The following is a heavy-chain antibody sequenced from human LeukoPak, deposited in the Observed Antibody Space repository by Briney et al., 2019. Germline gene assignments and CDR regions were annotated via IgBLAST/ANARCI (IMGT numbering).Heavy chain of an antibody. CDR1: GFTFSSYW. CDR3: ARVISGYTYDGLDY. D-gene: IGHD5-18*01. V-gene: IGHV3-74*01. J-gene: IGHJ4*02. CDR2: INSDGSST. Sequence: GGSLRLSCAASGFTFSSYWMHWVRQAPGKGLVWVSRINSDGSSTNYADSVKGRFTISRDNGKNTVYLQMNSLRAEDTAVYYCARVISGYTYDGLDYWGQGTLVTVSS.